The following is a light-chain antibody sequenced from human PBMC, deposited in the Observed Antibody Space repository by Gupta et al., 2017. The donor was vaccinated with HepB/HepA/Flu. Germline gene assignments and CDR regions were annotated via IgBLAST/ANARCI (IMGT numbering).Light chain of an antibody. J-gene: IGKJ1*01. CDR1: QSISSN. CDR3: QHYNNWPPWT. Sequence: EIVLTQSPATLSVSPGERATLSCRASQSISSNLAWYQHKPGQAPRRLIYGASTRATGIPARFSGRGSGTEFTLTISSLQSEDFAVYYCQHYNNWPPWTFGQGTKVEIK. CDR2: GAS. V-gene: IGKV3-15*01.